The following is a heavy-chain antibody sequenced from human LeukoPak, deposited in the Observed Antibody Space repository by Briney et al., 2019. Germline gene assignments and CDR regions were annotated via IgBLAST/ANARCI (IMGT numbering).Heavy chain of an antibody. D-gene: IGHD2-2*03. CDR1: GFTFSSYS. J-gene: IGHJ3*02. CDR3: VRDGYCSSTSCYDAFDI. CDR2: IGHTGSIT. Sequence: PGGSLRLSCAGSGFTFSSYSMNWVRHAPGKGLEWVSYIGHTGSITDYADSVKGRFTISRDNAKNSLYLQMNTLRAEDTAVYYCVRDGYCSSTSCYDAFDIWGQGTMVTVSS. V-gene: IGHV3-48*01.